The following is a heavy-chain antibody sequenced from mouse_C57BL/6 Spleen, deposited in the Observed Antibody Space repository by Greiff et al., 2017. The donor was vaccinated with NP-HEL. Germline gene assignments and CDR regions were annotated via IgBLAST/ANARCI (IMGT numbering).Heavy chain of an antibody. J-gene: IGHJ4*01. Sequence: VQRVESGPGLVAPSQSLSITCTVSGFSLTSYAISWVRQPPGKGLEWLGVIWTGGGTNYNSALKSRLSISKDNSKSQVFLKMNSLQTDDTARYYCARNRIYYDYGGYAMDYWGQGTSVTVSS. V-gene: IGHV2-9-1*01. CDR3: ARNRIYYDYGGYAMDY. D-gene: IGHD2-4*01. CDR1: GFSLTSYA. CDR2: IWTGGGT.